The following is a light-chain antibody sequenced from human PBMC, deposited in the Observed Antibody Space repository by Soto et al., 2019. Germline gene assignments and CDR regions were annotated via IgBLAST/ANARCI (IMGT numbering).Light chain of an antibody. Sequence: QSVLTQPPSASGSPGQSVTISCTGTSTDVGGYNYVSWYQQYPGKAPKLMIYEVSKRPSGVPDRFSGSKSGNTASLTVSGLQAEDEADYYCSSYAGRYTYVFGNGTKVT. CDR3: SSYAGRYTYV. CDR2: EVS. J-gene: IGLJ1*01. V-gene: IGLV2-8*01. CDR1: STDVGGYNY.